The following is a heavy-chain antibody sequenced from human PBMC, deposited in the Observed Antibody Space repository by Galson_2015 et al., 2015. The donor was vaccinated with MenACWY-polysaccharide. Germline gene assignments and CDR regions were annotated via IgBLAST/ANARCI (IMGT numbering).Heavy chain of an antibody. CDR1: GFTVSSTW. D-gene: IGHD6-6*01. Sequence: SLRLSCAASGFTVSSTWLNWVRQAPGKGLEWVSRILRVGSSTSYEDAVRGRVAISRDNGNNMMLLLKNGRRGEHAAVYYCTRGSQYSATFGGGCGHGSLGTVSS. V-gene: IGHV3-74*01. CDR2: ILRVGSST. CDR3: TRGSQYSATFGGG. J-gene: IGHJ4*01.